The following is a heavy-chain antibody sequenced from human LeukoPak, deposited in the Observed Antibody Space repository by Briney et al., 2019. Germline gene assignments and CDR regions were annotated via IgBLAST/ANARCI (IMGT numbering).Heavy chain of an antibody. J-gene: IGHJ4*02. V-gene: IGHV1-69*13. D-gene: IGHD4-17*01. CDR3: AISPTVSNHYFDY. Sequence: SVKVSCKASGGTFSSCAISWVREAPGQGREWMGGIIPIFGTANYAQKFQGRVTITADASTSTAYMELSSLRSEDTAVYYCAISPTVSNHYFDYWGQGTLGTVSS. CDR1: GGTFSSCA. CDR2: IIPIFGTA.